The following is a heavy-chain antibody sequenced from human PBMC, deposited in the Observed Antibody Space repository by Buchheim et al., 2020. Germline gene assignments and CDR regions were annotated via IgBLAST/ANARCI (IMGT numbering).Heavy chain of an antibody. CDR1: GGSISSYY. V-gene: IGHV4-59*01. Sequence: QVQLQESGPGLVKPSETLSLTCTVSGGSISSYYWSWIRQPPGKGLEWIGYIYYSGSTNYNPSLKSRVTITAGNSKNQFPLQLSSVTAADTAVYDCASTPLGSSSLYFDYWGQGTL. CDR2: IYYSGST. D-gene: IGHD6-13*01. J-gene: IGHJ4*02. CDR3: ASTPLGSSSLYFDY.